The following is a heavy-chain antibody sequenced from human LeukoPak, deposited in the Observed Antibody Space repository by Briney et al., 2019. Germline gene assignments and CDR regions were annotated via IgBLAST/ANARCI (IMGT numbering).Heavy chain of an antibody. Sequence: GASVKVSCKASGYTFTSYYMHWVRQAPGQGLEWMGIFNPLGGSIVHTQKFQGRVSMTSDTSTTTVYMELSSLTSEDTAVYYCLRGPYQGIAVPGINRPSWVDYWGQGTLVTVSS. CDR2: FNPLGGSI. J-gene: IGHJ4*02. D-gene: IGHD6-19*01. CDR1: GYTFTSYY. CDR3: LRGPYQGIAVPGINRPSWVDY. V-gene: IGHV1-46*01.